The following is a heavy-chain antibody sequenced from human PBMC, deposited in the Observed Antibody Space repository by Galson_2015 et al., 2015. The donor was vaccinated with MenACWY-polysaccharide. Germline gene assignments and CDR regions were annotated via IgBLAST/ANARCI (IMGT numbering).Heavy chain of an antibody. J-gene: IGHJ6*02. CDR2: ISSSSSYI. CDR3: ARDPVSYGMDV. V-gene: IGHV3-21*01. Sequence: SLRLSCAASGFTFSSYEMNWVRQAPGKGLEWVSSISSSSSYIYYADSVKGRFTISRDNAKNSLYLQMNSLRAEDTAVYYCARDPVSYGMDVWGQGTTVTVSS. CDR1: GFTFSSYE.